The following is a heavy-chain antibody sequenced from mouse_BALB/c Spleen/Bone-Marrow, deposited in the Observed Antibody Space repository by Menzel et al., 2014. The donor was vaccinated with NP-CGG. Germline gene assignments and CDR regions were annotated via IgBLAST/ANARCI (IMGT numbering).Heavy chain of an antibody. Sequence: EVQLMESGAELVKPGASVKLSCTASGFNIKDTYMHWVKQRPEQGLEWIGRVDPANGNTKYDPKFQGKATITADTSSNTAYLQLSSLTSEDTAVYYCARYRLGTYFDYWGQGTPLPVSS. CDR1: GFNIKDTY. D-gene: IGHD2-14*01. V-gene: IGHV14-3*02. CDR2: VDPANGNT. CDR3: ARYRLGTYFDY. J-gene: IGHJ2*01.